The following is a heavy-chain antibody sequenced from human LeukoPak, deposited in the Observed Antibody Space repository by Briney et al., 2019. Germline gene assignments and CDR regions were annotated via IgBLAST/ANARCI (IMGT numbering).Heavy chain of an antibody. Sequence: ASVKVSCKASGYTFTSYAMNWVRQAPGQGLEWMGWINTNTGNPTYAQGFTGRFVFSLDTSVSTAYLQISSLKAEDTAVYYCARDVRGSGPNWFDPWGQGTLVTVSS. CDR3: ARDVRGSGPNWFDP. CDR2: INTNTGNP. J-gene: IGHJ5*02. CDR1: GYTFTSYA. V-gene: IGHV7-4-1*02. D-gene: IGHD6-19*01.